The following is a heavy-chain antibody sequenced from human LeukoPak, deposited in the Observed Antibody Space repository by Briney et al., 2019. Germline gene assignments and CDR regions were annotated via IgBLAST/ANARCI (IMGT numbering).Heavy chain of an antibody. CDR2: ISSSSSYI. V-gene: IGHV3-21*01. D-gene: IGHD4-17*01. CDR3: ARLPHPATVIPRRGRYFDY. CDR1: GFTFSSYS. Sequence: GGSLRLSCAASGFTFSSYSMNWVRQAPGKGLEWVSSISSSSSYIYYADSVKGRFTISRDNAKNSLYPQMNSQRAEDTAVYYCARLPHPATVIPRRGRYFDYWGQGTLVTVSS. J-gene: IGHJ4*02.